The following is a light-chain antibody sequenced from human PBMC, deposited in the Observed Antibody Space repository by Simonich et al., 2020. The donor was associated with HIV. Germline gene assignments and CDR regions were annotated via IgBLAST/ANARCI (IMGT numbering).Light chain of an antibody. J-gene: IGKJ2*01. V-gene: IGKV3-15*01. CDR3: QQYNNWPPYT. CDR2: GAS. Sequence: IVMTQSPATLSVSPGDRAPPSCRAGQSVSSNLAWYQQKPGQAPRLLIYGASTRATGIPARLSGSGSGTEFTLTISSLQSEDFAVYYCQQYNNWPPYTFGQGTTLEIK. CDR1: QSVSSN.